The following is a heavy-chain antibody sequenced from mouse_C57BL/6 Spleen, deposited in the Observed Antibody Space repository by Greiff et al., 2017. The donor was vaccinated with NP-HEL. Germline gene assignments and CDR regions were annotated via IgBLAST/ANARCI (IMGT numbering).Heavy chain of an antibody. D-gene: IGHD4-1*01. CDR1: GFSLTSYG. Sequence: VMLVESGPGLVQPSQSLSITCTVSGFSLTSYGVHWVRQSPGKGLEWLGVIWSGGSTDYNAAFISRLSISKDNSKSQVFFKMNSLQADDTAIYYCARMDWDGNFDVWGTGTTVTVSS. CDR3: ARMDWDGNFDV. V-gene: IGHV2-2*01. CDR2: IWSGGST. J-gene: IGHJ1*03.